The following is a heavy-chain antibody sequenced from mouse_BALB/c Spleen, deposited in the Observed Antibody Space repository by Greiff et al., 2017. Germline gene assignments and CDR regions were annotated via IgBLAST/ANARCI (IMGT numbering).Heavy chain of an antibody. V-gene: IGHV5-6-5*01. Sequence: EVQLVESGGGLVKPGGSLKLSCAASGFTFSSYAMSWVRQTPEKRLEWVASISSGGSTYYPDSVKGRFTISRDNARNILYLQMSSLRSEDTDMYYCASEEDYYGSSRAWFAYWGQGTLVTVSA. D-gene: IGHD1-1*01. CDR3: ASEEDYYGSSRAWFAY. CDR1: GFTFSSYA. CDR2: ISSGGST. J-gene: IGHJ3*01.